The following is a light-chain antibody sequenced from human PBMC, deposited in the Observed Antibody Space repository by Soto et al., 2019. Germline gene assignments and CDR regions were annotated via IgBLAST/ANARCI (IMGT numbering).Light chain of an antibody. CDR2: DVS. J-gene: IGLJ1*01. Sequence: QSALTQPPSVSGSPGQSVTISCTGTRSDVGAYNYVSWYQQHPGKAPKLMICDVSQRPSGVPDRFSGSKSGNTASLTSSWLQAEDEADYFCSSYAGGYTHYVFGTGTKLTVL. CDR1: RSDVGAYNY. V-gene: IGLV2-11*01. CDR3: SSYAGGYTHYV.